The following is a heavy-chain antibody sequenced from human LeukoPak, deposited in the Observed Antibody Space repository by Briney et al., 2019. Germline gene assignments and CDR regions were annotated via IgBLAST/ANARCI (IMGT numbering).Heavy chain of an antibody. Sequence: GGSLRLSCAATGFTFSSYEMNWVRQAPGKGLEWVSAISGSGGSTYYADSVKGRFTISRDNSKNTLYLQMNSLRVEDTAVYYCAKDAAYDSSGVFDYWGQGTLVTVSS. D-gene: IGHD3-22*01. CDR2: ISGSGGST. V-gene: IGHV3-23*01. CDR1: GFTFSSYE. J-gene: IGHJ4*02. CDR3: AKDAAYDSSGVFDY.